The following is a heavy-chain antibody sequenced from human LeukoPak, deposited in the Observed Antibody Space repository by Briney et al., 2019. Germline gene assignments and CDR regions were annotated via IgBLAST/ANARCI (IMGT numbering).Heavy chain of an antibody. D-gene: IGHD5-24*01. CDR1: GFTLSNYV. Sequence: GGSLRLSCAASGFTLSNYVMTWVRQAPGKGLEWVAVISGDGTTTVYADSVKGRFTISRDTSKNTMYLQMSSLRVEDTAVYYCARIERCDYWGQGTLVTVSS. CDR2: ISGDGTTT. J-gene: IGHJ4*02. CDR3: ARIERCDY. V-gene: IGHV3-23*01.